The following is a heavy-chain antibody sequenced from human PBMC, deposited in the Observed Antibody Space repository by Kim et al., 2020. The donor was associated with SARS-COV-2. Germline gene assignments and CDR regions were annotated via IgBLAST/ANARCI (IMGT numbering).Heavy chain of an antibody. CDR3: ARKDYGGTLYYYYGMDV. V-gene: IGHV3-74*01. D-gene: IGHD4-17*01. CDR1: GFTFSSYW. Sequence: GGSLRLSCAASGFTFSSYWMHWVRQAPGKGLVWVSRINSDGSSTSYADSVKGRFTISRDNAKNTLYLQMNSLRAEDTAVYYCARKDYGGTLYYYYGMDVWGQGTTVTVSS. J-gene: IGHJ6*02. CDR2: INSDGSST.